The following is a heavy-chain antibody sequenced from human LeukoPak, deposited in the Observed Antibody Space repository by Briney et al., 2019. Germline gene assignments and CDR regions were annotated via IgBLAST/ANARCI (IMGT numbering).Heavy chain of an antibody. V-gene: IGHV3-30*02. CDR2: IRYDGSNK. D-gene: IGHD3-3*01. Sequence: SGGSLRLSCAASGFTFSSYGMHWVRQAPGKGLEWVAFIRYDGSNKYYADSVKGRFTISRDNSKNTLYLQMNSLRAEDTAVYYCAKDKGTLRFLEWLPRTFDYWGQGTLVTVSS. CDR3: AKDKGTLRFLEWLPRTFDY. J-gene: IGHJ4*02. CDR1: GFTFSSYG.